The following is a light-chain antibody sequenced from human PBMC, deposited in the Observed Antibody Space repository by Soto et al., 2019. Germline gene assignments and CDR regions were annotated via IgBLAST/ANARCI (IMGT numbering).Light chain of an antibody. Sequence: EIVLTQSPGTLSLSPGERATLSCRASRSVSSNYLAWYQQKPGQAPRLLIYGASSRATGIPDRFSGSGSGTDYTLTISRLEPEDFAVYYCQKYGSTPLVTFGQGTRLEIK. J-gene: IGKJ5*01. CDR2: GAS. CDR1: RSVSSNY. V-gene: IGKV3-20*01. CDR3: QKYGSTPLVT.